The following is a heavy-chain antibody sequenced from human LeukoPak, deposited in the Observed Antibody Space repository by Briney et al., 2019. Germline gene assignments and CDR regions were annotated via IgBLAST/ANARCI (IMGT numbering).Heavy chain of an antibody. Sequence: GALSLSCEASGFTFSSYWLHWVRQAPGEGLVWVSRINIDGTITTYADSVKGRFTISRDNAKNTLYLQMNSLRAEDTAMYYCARLNWVGTFDIWGQGTMVTVSS. D-gene: IGHD7-27*01. CDR2: INIDGTIT. V-gene: IGHV3-74*01. J-gene: IGHJ3*02. CDR1: GFTFSSYW. CDR3: ARLNWVGTFDI.